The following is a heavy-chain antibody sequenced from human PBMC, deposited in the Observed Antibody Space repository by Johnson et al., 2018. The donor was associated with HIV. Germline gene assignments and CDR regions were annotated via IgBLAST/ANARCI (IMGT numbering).Heavy chain of an antibody. D-gene: IGHD2-2*02. J-gene: IGHJ3*02. CDR1: GFTFSVYY. Sequence: QVQLVESGGGLVKPGGSLGLSCAASGFTFSVYYMSWIRQAPGKGLEWVAVISYDVSNKYYADSVKGRFTISRDNSKNTLYLQMNSLRAEDTAVYYCARSPGYTLLDAFDIWGQGTMVTVS. V-gene: IGHV3-30*03. CDR3: ARSPGYTLLDAFDI. CDR2: ISYDVSNK.